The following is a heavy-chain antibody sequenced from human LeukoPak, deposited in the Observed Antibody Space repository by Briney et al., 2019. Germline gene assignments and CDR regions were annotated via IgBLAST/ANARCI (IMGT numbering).Heavy chain of an antibody. V-gene: IGHV1-46*01. CDR2: IYPRDGST. J-gene: IGHJ4*02. Sequence: ASVKVSCKASGYAFTSNYIHWVRQAPGRGLEWMGMIYPRDGSTSYAQKFQGRVTVTRDTSTSTVHMELSGLRSEDTAVYYCARDQEGFDYWGQGTLVTVSS. CDR1: GYAFTSNY. CDR3: ARDQEGFDY.